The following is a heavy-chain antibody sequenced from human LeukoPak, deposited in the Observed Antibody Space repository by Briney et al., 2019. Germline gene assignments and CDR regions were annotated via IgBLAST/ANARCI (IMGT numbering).Heavy chain of an antibody. Sequence: GESLKISCKGYGDRFTSYWIGWVRQMPGKGLEWMGIIYPGDSDTRYSPSFQGQVTISADKSISTAYLQWSSLKASDTAMYYCALGTEEQWLVRGYFDYWGQGTLVTVSS. CDR1: GDRFTSYW. CDR3: ALGTEEQWLVRGYFDY. J-gene: IGHJ4*02. D-gene: IGHD6-19*01. V-gene: IGHV5-51*01. CDR2: IYPGDSDT.